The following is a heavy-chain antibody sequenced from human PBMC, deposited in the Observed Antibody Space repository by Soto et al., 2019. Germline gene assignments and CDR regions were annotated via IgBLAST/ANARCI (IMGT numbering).Heavy chain of an antibody. CDR2: ISGSGGST. CDR3: AKDHFVVVPAAPPLFDY. D-gene: IGHD2-2*01. J-gene: IGHJ4*02. CDR1: GFTFSSYA. V-gene: IGHV3-23*01. Sequence: HPGGSLRLSCAASGFTFSSYAMSWVRQAPGKGLEWVSAISGSGGSTYYADSVKGRFTISRDNSKNTLYLQMNSLRAEDTAVYYCAKDHFVVVPAAPPLFDYWGQGTLVTVSS.